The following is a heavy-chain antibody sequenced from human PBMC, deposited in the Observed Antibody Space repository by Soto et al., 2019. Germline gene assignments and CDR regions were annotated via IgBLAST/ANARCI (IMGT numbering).Heavy chain of an antibody. CDR1: GSYFGPAY. CDR2: ISGGSDYT. V-gene: IGHV3-11*06. D-gene: IGHD4-17*01. Sequence: GGSLRLSCAASGSYFGPAYMIWMRQAPGKRLEWVSFISGGSDYTNYADSVRGRFTISRDNDKSLLYLQMNSLRADDTAVYYCANIHYGSLTYWGQGALVTVSS. J-gene: IGHJ4*02. CDR3: ANIHYGSLTY.